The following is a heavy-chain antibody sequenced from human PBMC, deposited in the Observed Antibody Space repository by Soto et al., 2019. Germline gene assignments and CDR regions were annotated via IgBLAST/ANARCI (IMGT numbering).Heavy chain of an antibody. Sequence: LRLSCVASGFTFSGHDMHWVRQPTGKGLEWVSFIDTTGDTYYPASVKGRFTITRDNAKNSLYLQMNSLRVGDTAVYYCARTSVYSHSYAMDVWGQGTTVTVSS. CDR2: IDTTGDT. J-gene: IGHJ6*02. CDR3: ARTSVYSHSYAMDV. CDR1: GFTFSGHD. V-gene: IGHV3-13*01. D-gene: IGHD2-2*01.